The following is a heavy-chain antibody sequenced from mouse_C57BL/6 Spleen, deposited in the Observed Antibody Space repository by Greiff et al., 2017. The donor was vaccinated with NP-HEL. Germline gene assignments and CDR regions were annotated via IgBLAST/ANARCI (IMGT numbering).Heavy chain of an antibody. V-gene: IGHV1-19*01. CDR1: GYTFTDYY. CDR3: ARRGAYYSNYFDY. D-gene: IGHD2-5*01. CDR2: INPYNGGT. Sequence: VQLKQSGPVLVKPGASVKKSCKASGYTFTDYYMNWVKQSHGKSLEWIGVINPYNGGTSYNQKFKGKATLTVDKSSSTAYMELNSLTSEDSAVYYCARRGAYYSNYFDYWGQGTTLTVSS. J-gene: IGHJ2*01.